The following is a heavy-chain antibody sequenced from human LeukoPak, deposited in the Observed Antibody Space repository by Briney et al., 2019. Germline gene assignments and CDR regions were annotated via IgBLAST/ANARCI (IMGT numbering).Heavy chain of an antibody. CDR1: VSTLNRFS. V-gene: IGHV3-48*03. D-gene: IGHD3-16*01. CDR2: ISSSRATI. CDR3: ARDLVSGAYTFDI. Sequence: GGSLTLSCAASVSTLNRFSTYDFNWFRQAPGKGLEWVSYISSSRATIYYADSVKGRFTVSRDNAKNSLYLQMNSLRAEDTAIYYCARDLVSGAYTFDIWGQGTMVTVSS. J-gene: IGHJ3*02.